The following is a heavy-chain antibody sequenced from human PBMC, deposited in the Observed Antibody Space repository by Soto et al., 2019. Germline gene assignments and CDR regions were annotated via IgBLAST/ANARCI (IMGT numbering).Heavy chain of an antibody. D-gene: IGHD3-22*01. CDR3: ARVQPLPDSSGYHPGGDFDI. V-gene: IGHV1-69*13. J-gene: IGHJ3*02. CDR1: GGTFSSYA. CDR2: IIPIFGTA. Sequence: SVKVSCKASGGTFSSYAISWVRQAPGQGLEWMGGIIPIFGTANYAQKFQGRVTITADESTSTAYMELSSLRSEDTAVYYCARVQPLPDSSGYHPGGDFDIWGQGTMVTVSS.